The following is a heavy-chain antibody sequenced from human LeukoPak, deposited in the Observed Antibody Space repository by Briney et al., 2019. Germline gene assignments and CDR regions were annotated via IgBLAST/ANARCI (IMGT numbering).Heavy chain of an antibody. D-gene: IGHD3-10*01. CDR1: GYTFTSYY. Sequence: ASVEVSCKASGYTFTSYYMHWVRQAPGQGLEWMGWINPNSGGTNFAQKFQGRVTMTRDKSIRTAYMELTWLTSDDTAVYYCARDRGGSGSYYDLAYWGQGTLVTVSS. CDR2: INPNSGGT. CDR3: ARDRGGSGSYYDLAY. V-gene: IGHV1-2*02. J-gene: IGHJ4*02.